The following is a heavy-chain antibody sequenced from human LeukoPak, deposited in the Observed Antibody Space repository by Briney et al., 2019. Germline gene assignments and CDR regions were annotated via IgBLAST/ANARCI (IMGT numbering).Heavy chain of an antibody. CDR1: GYTLTGHH. CDR3: ARDFPQNMGDQLLFLDP. D-gene: IGHD2-2*01. V-gene: IGHV1-2*02. CDR2: INPNSGGT. Sequence: GASVKVSCKASGYTLTGHHMHWVRQAPGQGLEWMGWINPNSGGTNYAQKFQDRVTMTRDTSITTVYMELSRLRSDDTAVYYCARDFPQNMGDQLLFLDPWGQGTLVTVSS. J-gene: IGHJ5*02.